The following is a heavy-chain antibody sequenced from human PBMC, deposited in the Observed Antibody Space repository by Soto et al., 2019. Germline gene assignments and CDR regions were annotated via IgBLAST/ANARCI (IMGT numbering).Heavy chain of an antibody. D-gene: IGHD3-16*01. CDR1: GFTFSNAW. V-gene: IGHV3-15*07. CDR2: IKSKIDGEII. CDR3: TERRWGQGRYFQH. J-gene: IGHJ1*01. Sequence: EVQLVESGGGLVKPGGSLRLSCAASGFTFSNAWMNWVRQAPGKGPEWVGRIKSKIDGEIIDYAAPVKGRFTISRDDLENTLYLQMNSLKTEDTAMYYCTERRWGQGRYFQHWGQVTLVTVSS.